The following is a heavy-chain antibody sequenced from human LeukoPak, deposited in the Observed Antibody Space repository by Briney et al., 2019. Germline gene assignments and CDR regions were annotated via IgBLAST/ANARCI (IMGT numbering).Heavy chain of an antibody. CDR2: IKQDGSET. CDR1: GFIFTTYS. V-gene: IGHV3-7*01. J-gene: IGHJ4*02. D-gene: IGHD6-19*01. CDR3: VREGTTVALFDY. Sequence: PGAPLRLYRAATGFIFTTYSMSWVRQAPGKGLEWVANIKQDGSETYYLDPAKGRFTISRDNAENSLYLQMNGPRVDDTAVYYCVREGTTVALFDYWAQGSLVSVSS.